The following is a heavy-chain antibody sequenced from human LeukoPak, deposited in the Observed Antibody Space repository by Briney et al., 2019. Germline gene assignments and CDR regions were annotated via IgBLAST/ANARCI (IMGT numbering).Heavy chain of an antibody. CDR1: GYTLTGYY. Sequence: ASVKVSCKASGYTLTGYYMHWVRQAPGQGLEWMGWINPNSGGTNYAQKFQGRVTMTRDTSISTAYMELNRLRSDDTAVYYCARELPRSVATTLHSNDYWGQGTLVTVSS. D-gene: IGHD5-12*01. V-gene: IGHV1-2*02. CDR2: INPNSGGT. CDR3: ARELPRSVATTLHSNDY. J-gene: IGHJ4*02.